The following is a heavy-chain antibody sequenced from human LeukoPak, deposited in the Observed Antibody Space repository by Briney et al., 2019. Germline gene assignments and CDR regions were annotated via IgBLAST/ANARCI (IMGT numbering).Heavy chain of an antibody. CDR1: GFTFSSYE. V-gene: IGHV3-48*03. CDR2: ITSSAGTI. D-gene: IGHD5-18*01. J-gene: IGHJ4*02. Sequence: GGSLRLSCAASGFTFSSYEMHWGRQAPGKGLEWISYITSSAGTIYYADSVKGRFTISRDNAESSLYLQMNSLRVEDTAVYYCARVHHNTAMVDIDYWGQGTLVTVSS. CDR3: ARVHHNTAMVDIDY.